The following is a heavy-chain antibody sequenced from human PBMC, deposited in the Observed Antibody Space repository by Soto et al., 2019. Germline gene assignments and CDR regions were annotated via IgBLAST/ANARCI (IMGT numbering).Heavy chain of an antibody. J-gene: IGHJ5*02. CDR1: GFTFSSYG. D-gene: IGHD5-18*01. V-gene: IGHV3-30*18. Sequence: GGSLRLSCAASGFTFSSYGMHWVRQAPGKGLEWVAVISYDGSNKYYADSVKGRFTISRDNSKNTLYLQMNSLRAEDTAVYYCAKGPADVDTAMADHWGQGTLVTVSS. CDR3: AKGPADVDTAMADH. CDR2: ISYDGSNK.